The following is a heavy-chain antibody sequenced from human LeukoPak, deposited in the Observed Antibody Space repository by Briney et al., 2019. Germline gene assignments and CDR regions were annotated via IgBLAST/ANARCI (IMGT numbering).Heavy chain of an antibody. J-gene: IGHJ6*03. V-gene: IGHV3-48*01. CDR1: GFTFSSYN. CDR3: AREGTAMVTNYYYYMDV. CDR2: ISSSSSTI. Sequence: GGSLRLSCAASGFTFSSYNMNWVRQAPGKGLEWVSYISSSSSTIYYADSVKGRFTISRDNAKNSLYLQMNSLRAEDTAVYYCAREGTAMVTNYYYYMDVWGKGTTVTVSS. D-gene: IGHD5-18*01.